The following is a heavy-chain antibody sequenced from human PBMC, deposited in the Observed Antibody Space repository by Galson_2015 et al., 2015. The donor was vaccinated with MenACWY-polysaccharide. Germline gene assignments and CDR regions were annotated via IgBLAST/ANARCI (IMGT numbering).Heavy chain of an antibody. CDR3: AKFSAYSGTYAHYLDY. CDR2: IHSTGST. J-gene: IGHJ4*02. D-gene: IGHD3-16*01. V-gene: IGHV4-61*05. Sequence: ETLSLTCTVSGGSITSRNYYWVWIRQPPGKGLEWIAYIHSTGSTNYSPSLKSRVTISVDTSKNQFYLNLNSLTAADTAVYYCAKFSAYSGTYAHYLDYWGQGTLVTVSS. CDR1: GGSITSRNYY.